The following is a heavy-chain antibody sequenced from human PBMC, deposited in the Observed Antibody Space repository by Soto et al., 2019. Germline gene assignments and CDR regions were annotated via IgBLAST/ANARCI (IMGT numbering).Heavy chain of an antibody. V-gene: IGHV4-39*01. CDR1: GGSISSSSYF. Sequence: SETLSLTCTVSGGSISSSSYFWGWIRQPPGKGLEWIGSIYYSGSTYYNPSLKSRVTISVDTSKNQFSLKLSSVTAADTAVYYCARLQLLWFGELFRWFDPWGQGTLVT. CDR2: IYYSGST. D-gene: IGHD3-10*01. CDR3: ARLQLLWFGELFRWFDP. J-gene: IGHJ5*02.